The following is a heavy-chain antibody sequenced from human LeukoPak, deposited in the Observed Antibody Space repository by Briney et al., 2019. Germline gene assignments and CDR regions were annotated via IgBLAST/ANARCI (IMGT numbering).Heavy chain of an antibody. V-gene: IGHV3-30*02. CDR2: IRHDGSDK. CDR3: AKDGGRGVLDY. Sequence: GGSPRLSCAASGFTFSTFGMHWVRQAPGKGLEWVTFIRHDGSDKYYTDSVKGRFTISRDNSRNILFLQMNSLRTEDTAAYYCAKDGGRGVLDYWGQGTLVTVSS. CDR1: GFTFSTFG. J-gene: IGHJ4*02. D-gene: IGHD3-10*01.